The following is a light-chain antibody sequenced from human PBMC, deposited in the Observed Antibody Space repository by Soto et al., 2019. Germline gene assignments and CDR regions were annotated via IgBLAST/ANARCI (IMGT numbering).Light chain of an antibody. CDR1: QSINNW. J-gene: IGKJ1*01. V-gene: IGKV1-5*03. Sequence: DTQMTQSPSTLSASLGDRVTITCRASQSINNWLAWYQQKPGKAPKILIYKASSLETGVPSRFSGSGSGTEFTLTISSLQPDDFATYYCQQYETYPWTFGQGTKVEIK. CDR2: KAS. CDR3: QQYETYPWT.